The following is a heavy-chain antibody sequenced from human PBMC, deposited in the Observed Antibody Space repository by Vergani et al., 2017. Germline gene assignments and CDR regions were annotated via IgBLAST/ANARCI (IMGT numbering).Heavy chain of an antibody. CDR1: GYTFTSYG. J-gene: IGHJ4*02. CDR2: ISAYNGNT. V-gene: IGHV1-18*01. Sequence: QVQLVQSGAEVKKPGASVKVSCKASGYTFTSYGISWVRQAPGQGLEWMGWISAYNGNTNYAQKLQGRVTMTTDTSTSTAYMELSSLRSEDTAVYYCARENSSGYYYGTPTFDYWGQGTLVTVSS. CDR3: ARENSSGYYYGTPTFDY. D-gene: IGHD3-22*01.